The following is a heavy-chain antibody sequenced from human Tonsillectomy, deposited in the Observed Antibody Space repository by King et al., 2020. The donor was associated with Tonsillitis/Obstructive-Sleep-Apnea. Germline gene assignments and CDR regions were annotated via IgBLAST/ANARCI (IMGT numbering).Heavy chain of an antibody. D-gene: IGHD2-2*01. CDR3: ARNDIVVVPAAMADAFDI. CDR2: INHSGST. V-gene: IGHV4-34*01. J-gene: IGHJ3*02. CDR1: GGSFSGYY. Sequence: VQLQQWGAGLLKPSETLSLTCAVYGGSFSGYYWSWIRQPSGKGLEWIGEINHSGSTNYVPSLKSRVTISVDTSKNQFSLKLTSVTAADTAVYYCARNDIVVVPAAMADAFDIWGQGTMVTVSS.